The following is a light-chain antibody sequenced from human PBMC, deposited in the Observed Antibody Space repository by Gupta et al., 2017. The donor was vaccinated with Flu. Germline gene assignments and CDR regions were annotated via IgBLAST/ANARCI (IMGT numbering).Light chain of an antibody. J-gene: IGLJ1*01. CDR3: SACDDSLDGFV. V-gene: IGLV1-44*01. Sequence: QSVLTQPPSASETPGQRVTISCSGSSSNIGNNPVNWYQQFPGTAPKLVIYNNSQRPSGVPARFSGSKSGTSAFLAISGLQSDDEADYYCSACDDSLDGFVFGTGTTVTVL. CDR2: NNS. CDR1: SSNIGNNP.